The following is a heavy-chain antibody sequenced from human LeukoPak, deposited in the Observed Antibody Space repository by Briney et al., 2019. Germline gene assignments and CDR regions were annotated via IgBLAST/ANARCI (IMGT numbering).Heavy chain of an antibody. CDR2: ISAYNGNT. Sequence: ATVTVSCTTSGYTFTSYGIGWVRQAPGQGLEWMGWISAYNGNTNYAQKLQGRVTMTTDTSTSTVYMELRSLRSDDTAVYYCARSGDGNWFDPWGQGTRVTV. V-gene: IGHV1-18*01. CDR1: GYTFTSYG. D-gene: IGHD7-27*01. CDR3: ARSGDGNWFDP. J-gene: IGHJ5*02.